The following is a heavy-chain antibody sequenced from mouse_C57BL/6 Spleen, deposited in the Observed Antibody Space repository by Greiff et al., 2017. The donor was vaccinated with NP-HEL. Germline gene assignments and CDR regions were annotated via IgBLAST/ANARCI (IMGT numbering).Heavy chain of an antibody. CDR1: GYSITSDY. J-gene: IGHJ4*01. Sequence: EVHLVESGPGLAKPSQTLSLTCSVTGYSITSDYWNWIRKFPGNKLEYMGYISYSGSTYYNPSLKSRISITRDTSKNQYYLQLNSVTTEDTATYYCARGSSPYYYAMDYWGQRTSVTVSS. CDR2: ISYSGST. CDR3: ARGSSPYYYAMDY. D-gene: IGHD1-1*01. V-gene: IGHV3-8*01.